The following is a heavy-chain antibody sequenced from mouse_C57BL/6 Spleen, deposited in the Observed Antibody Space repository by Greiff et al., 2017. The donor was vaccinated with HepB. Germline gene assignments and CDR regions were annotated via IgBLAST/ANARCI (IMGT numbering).Heavy chain of an antibody. CDR3: ARGRRTGYFDV. CDR2: ISSGSSTI. V-gene: IGHV5-17*01. J-gene: IGHJ1*03. CDR1: GFTFSDYG. Sequence: EVKLVESGGGLVKPGGSLKLSCAASGFTFSDYGMHWVRQAPEKGLEWVAYISSGSSTIYYADTGKGRFTISRDNAKNTLFLQMTSLRSEDTAMYYCARGRRTGYFDVWGTGTTVTVSS.